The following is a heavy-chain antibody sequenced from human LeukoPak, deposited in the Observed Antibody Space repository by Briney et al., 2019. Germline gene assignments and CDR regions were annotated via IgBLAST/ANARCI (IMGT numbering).Heavy chain of an antibody. CDR2: IKQDGSEK. D-gene: IGHD5-18*01. J-gene: IGHJ4*02. V-gene: IGHV3-7*01. Sequence: PGGSLRLSCAASGFTISSDWMSWVRQAPGKGLEWVANIKQDGSEKYYVDSVKGRFTISRDNAKNSLFLQMNSLRAEDTAVYFCAISDTARGGFDFWGQGTLVTVSS. CDR3: AISDTARGGFDF. CDR1: GFTISSDW.